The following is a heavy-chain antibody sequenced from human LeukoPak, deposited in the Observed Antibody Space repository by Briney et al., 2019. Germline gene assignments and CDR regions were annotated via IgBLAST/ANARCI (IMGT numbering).Heavy chain of an antibody. CDR1: GYTFTSYY. CDR3: ASHIAAAGTRGYYYYYYMDV. J-gene: IGHJ6*03. V-gene: IGHV1-46*01. D-gene: IGHD6-13*01. CDR2: INPGGGST. Sequence: ASVKVSCKASGYTFTSYYMHWVRQAPGQGLEWMGIINPGGGSTSYAQKFQGRVTMTRDMSTSTVYMELSSLRSEDTAVYYFASHIAAAGTRGYYYYYYMDVWGKGTTVTVSS.